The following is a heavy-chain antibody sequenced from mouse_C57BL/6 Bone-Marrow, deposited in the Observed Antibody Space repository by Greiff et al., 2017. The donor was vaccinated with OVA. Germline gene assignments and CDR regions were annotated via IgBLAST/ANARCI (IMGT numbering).Heavy chain of an antibody. CDR1: GYTFTDYY. CDR2: IYPGSGNT. D-gene: IGHD2-3*01. V-gene: IGHV1-76*01. J-gene: IGHJ4*01. CDR3: ARRGDYDGYYAMDY. Sequence: QVQLQQSGAELVRPGASVKLSCKASGYTFTDYYINWVKQRPGQGLEWIARIYPGSGNTYYNEKFKGKATLTAEKSSSTAYMQLSSLTSEDSAVYFYARRGDYDGYYAMDYWGQGTSVTVSS.